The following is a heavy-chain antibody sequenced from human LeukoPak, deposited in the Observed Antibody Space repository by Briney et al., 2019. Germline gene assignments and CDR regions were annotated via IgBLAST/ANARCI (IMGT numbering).Heavy chain of an antibody. CDR1: GFTFGDYG. J-gene: IGHJ4*02. V-gene: IGHV3-49*03. CDR2: IRSKTYGGTI. D-gene: IGHD2-15*01. CDR3: VSLVGDF. Sequence: SLRLSCTTSGFTFGDYGLSWFRQGPGKGLQWVGFIRSKTYGGTIEYAASVKGRFTISRDDSKSIAYLQMNSLNTDDTAVYHCVSLVGDFWGLGTLVTVSS.